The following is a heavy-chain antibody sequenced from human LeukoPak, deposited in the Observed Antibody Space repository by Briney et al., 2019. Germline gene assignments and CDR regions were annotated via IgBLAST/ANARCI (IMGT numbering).Heavy chain of an antibody. D-gene: IGHD5-24*01. V-gene: IGHV4-39*07. CDR2: IYYSGST. CDR1: GGSISSSSYY. Sequence: SETLSLTCTVSGGSISSSSYYWGWIRQPPGKGLEWIGSIYYSGSTYYNPSLKSRVTISVDTSKNQFSLKLSSVTAADTAVYYCARLRVEMATISESYYYYGMDVWGQGTTVTVSS. J-gene: IGHJ6*02. CDR3: ARLRVEMATISESYYYYGMDV.